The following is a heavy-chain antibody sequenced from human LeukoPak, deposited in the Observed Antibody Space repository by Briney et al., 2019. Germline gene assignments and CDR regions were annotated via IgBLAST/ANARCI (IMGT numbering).Heavy chain of an antibody. CDR2: IYYDGTT. CDR1: GGPLSSYY. V-gene: IGHV4-59*08. Sequence: SETLSLTCNVSGGPLSSYYWSWIRQPPGKGLEWIGYIYYDGTTDYNPSLKSRVVISVDTSKNQFSLRLDSLTARDTAVYYCARHQNHGGWYKLVSNFDYWGQGTLVTVSS. CDR3: ARHQNHGGWYKLVSNFDY. D-gene: IGHD6-19*01. J-gene: IGHJ4*02.